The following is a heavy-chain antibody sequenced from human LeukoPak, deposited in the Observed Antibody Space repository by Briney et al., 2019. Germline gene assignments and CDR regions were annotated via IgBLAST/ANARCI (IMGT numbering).Heavy chain of an antibody. Sequence: GASVKVSCKASGYTFTSYDINWVRQATGQGLEWMGWMNPNSGNTGYAQKFQGRVTMTRNTSISTAYMELSSLRSEDTAVYYCARDRVVGPTDAFDIWGQGIMVTVSS. CDR2: MNPNSGNT. V-gene: IGHV1-8*01. CDR1: GYTFTSYD. D-gene: IGHD1-26*01. J-gene: IGHJ3*02. CDR3: ARDRVVGPTDAFDI.